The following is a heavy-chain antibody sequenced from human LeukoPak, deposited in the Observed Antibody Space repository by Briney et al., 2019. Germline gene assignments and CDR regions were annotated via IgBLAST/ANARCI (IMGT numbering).Heavy chain of an antibody. J-gene: IGHJ6*02. CDR1: GFTFSIFG. Sequence: PGRSLRLSCAASGFTFSIFGMHWVRQAPGKGPEWVATISYDGSKIYYEDSVKGRFTISRDNSKNMFHLQMNSLRPEDTAIYYCAKVSTALVYCYFGMDVWGQGTTVTVSS. CDR3: AKVSTALVYCYFGMDV. V-gene: IGHV3-30*18. CDR2: ISYDGSKI. D-gene: IGHD5-18*01.